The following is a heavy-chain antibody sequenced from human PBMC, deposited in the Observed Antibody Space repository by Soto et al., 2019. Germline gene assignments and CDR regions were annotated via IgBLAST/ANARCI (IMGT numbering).Heavy chain of an antibody. V-gene: IGHV1-69*06. D-gene: IGHD2-2*02. CDR1: GGTFSSYA. Sequence: SVKVSCKASGGTFSSYAISWVRQAPGQGLEWMGGIIPIFGTANYAQKFQGRVTITADKSTSTAYMELSSLRSEDTAVYYCARGLGEYCSSTSCYKGRYYYYGMDVWGQGTTVTVSS. CDR2: IIPIFGTA. J-gene: IGHJ6*02. CDR3: ARGLGEYCSSTSCYKGRYYYYGMDV.